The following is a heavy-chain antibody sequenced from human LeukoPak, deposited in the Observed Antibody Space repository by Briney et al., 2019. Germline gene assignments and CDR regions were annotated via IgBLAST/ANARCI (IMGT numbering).Heavy chain of an antibody. CDR1: GFTLSDYY. CDR2: ISSSGSTI. V-gene: IGHV3-11*04. Sequence: GGSLRLSCAASGFTLSDYYMSWIRQAPGKGLEWVSYISSSGSTIYYADSVKGRFTISRDNAKSSLYLQMNSLRAEDTAVYYCAREADSGSYYFDYWGQGTLVTVSS. CDR3: AREADSGSYYFDY. D-gene: IGHD1-26*01. J-gene: IGHJ4*02.